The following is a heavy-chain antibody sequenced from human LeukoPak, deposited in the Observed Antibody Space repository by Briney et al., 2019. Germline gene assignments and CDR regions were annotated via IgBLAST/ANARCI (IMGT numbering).Heavy chain of an antibody. Sequence: PSETLSLTCAVYGGSFSGYSWNWIRQPPVKGLEWIGEINHSGGTNYNPSLKSRVTISVDTSKKQFSLKLSSVTAADTAVYYCARGPGAATNYYYYYMDVWGKGTTVTVSS. CDR1: GGSFSGYS. CDR2: INHSGGT. CDR3: ARGPGAATNYYYYYMDV. D-gene: IGHD2-15*01. J-gene: IGHJ6*03. V-gene: IGHV4-34*01.